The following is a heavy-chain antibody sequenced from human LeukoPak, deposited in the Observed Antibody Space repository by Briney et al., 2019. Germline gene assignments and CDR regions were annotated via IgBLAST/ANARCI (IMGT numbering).Heavy chain of an antibody. Sequence: GESLKISCKGSGYTFTSYAMHWVRQAPGQRLEWMGWINAGNGNTKYSQKFQGRVTITRDTSASTAYMELSSLRSEDTAVYYCARERAGSAFFDYWGQGTLVTVSS. CDR2: INAGNGNT. CDR3: ARERAGSAFFDY. J-gene: IGHJ4*02. CDR1: GYTFTSYA. D-gene: IGHD6-13*01. V-gene: IGHV1-3*01.